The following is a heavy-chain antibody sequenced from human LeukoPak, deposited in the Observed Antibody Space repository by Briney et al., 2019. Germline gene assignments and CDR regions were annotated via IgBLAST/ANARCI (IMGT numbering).Heavy chain of an antibody. CDR1: GGSFSGYY. CDR3: ARWTPIQLWSH. D-gene: IGHD5-18*01. Sequence: SETLSLTCAVYGGSFSGYYWGWIRQPPGKGLEWIGEINNSGSTNYNPSLKSRVTISVDTSKNQFSLKLSAVTAADTAVYYCARWTPIQLWSHWGQGTLVTVSS. V-gene: IGHV4-34*01. CDR2: INNSGST. J-gene: IGHJ4*02.